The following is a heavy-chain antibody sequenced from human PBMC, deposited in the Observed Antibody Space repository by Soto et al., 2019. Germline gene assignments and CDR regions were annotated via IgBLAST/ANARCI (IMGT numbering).Heavy chain of an antibody. Sequence: ASVKVSCKVSGYTLTELSMHWVRQAPGKGLEWMGGFDPEDGETIYAQKFQGRVTMTEDTSTDTAYMELSSPRSEDTAVYYCATLSNDFWSGPNNWFDPWGQGTLVTVSS. V-gene: IGHV1-24*01. D-gene: IGHD3-3*01. CDR1: GYTLTELS. CDR2: FDPEDGET. J-gene: IGHJ5*02. CDR3: ATLSNDFWSGPNNWFDP.